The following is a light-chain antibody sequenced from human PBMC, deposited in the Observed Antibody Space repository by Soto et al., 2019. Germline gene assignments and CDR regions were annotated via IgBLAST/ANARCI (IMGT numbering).Light chain of an antibody. V-gene: IGLV2-14*01. CDR3: SSYATSTTLDVL. J-gene: IGLJ2*01. Sequence: QSALTQPASVSGSPGQSITISCTGRSSDVGTYNYVSWYQHRPGTAPKLMIFEVSNRPSGVSNRFSGSKSGNTASLTISGLQDDDEADYYCSSYATSTTLDVLFGGGTKLTVL. CDR1: SSDVGTYNY. CDR2: EVS.